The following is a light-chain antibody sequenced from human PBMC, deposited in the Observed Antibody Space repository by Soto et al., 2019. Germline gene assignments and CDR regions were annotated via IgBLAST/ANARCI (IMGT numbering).Light chain of an antibody. J-gene: IGKJ5*01. Sequence: EIVLTQSPGILSLSPGARASLSCGARQSISSSFLAWYQQKPGQAPRLLIYGASSGATGIPDRFSGTGSETDFTLTISRLEPEDFAVYYCQQRSNWLSITFGQGTRLEIK. CDR2: GAS. V-gene: IGKV3D-20*02. CDR1: QSISSSF. CDR3: QQRSNWLSIT.